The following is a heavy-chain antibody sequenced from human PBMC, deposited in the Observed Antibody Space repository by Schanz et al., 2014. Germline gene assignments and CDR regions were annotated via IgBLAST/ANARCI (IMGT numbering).Heavy chain of an antibody. V-gene: IGHV3-48*01. CDR3: ARGGSGSHYRLDY. Sequence: DVQLLESGGGLVQPGGSLRLSCAASGFTFRGYAMSWVRQAPGRGLEWVSYISGSSRTIYYADSMKGRFTVSRDNAENALYLQMNSLRAEDTGLYFCARGGSGSHYRLDYWGQGTLVTVSS. J-gene: IGHJ4*02. CDR1: GFTFRGYA. CDR2: ISGSSRTI. D-gene: IGHD1-26*01.